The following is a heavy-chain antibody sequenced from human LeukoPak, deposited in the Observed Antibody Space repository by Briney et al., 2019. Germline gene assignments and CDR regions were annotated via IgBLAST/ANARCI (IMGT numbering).Heavy chain of an antibody. V-gene: IGHV4-59*08. J-gene: IGHJ5*02. CDR2: IYYSGST. CDR3: AKGAGPPWFDP. CDR1: GGSISSYY. D-gene: IGHD6-19*01. Sequence: SETLSLTCTVSGGSISSYYWSWIRQPPGKGLEWIGYIYYSGSTNYNPSLKSRVTISVDTSRNQFSMNLNSVTAADTAVYYCAKGAGPPWFDPWGQGTLVTVSS.